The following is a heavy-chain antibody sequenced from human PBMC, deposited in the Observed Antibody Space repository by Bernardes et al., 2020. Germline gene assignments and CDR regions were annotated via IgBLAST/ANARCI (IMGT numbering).Heavy chain of an antibody. CDR1: GYSFTSYW. V-gene: IGHV5-51*01. J-gene: IGHJ4*02. D-gene: IGHD2-2*01. CDR2: IYPGDSDT. CDR3: ARRKPHCSSTSCYLEGVWVVAKKYYFDY. Sequence: GESLKISCKGSGYSFTSYWIGWVRQMPGKGLEWMGIIYPGDSDTRYSPSFQGQVTISADKSISTAYLQWSSLKASDTAMYYCARRKPHCSSTSCYLEGVWVVAKKYYFDYWGQGTLVTVSS.